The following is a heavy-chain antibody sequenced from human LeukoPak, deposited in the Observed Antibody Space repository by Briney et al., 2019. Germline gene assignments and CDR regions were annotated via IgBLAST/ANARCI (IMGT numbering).Heavy chain of an antibody. CDR1: GFTFSSFG. Sequence: GRSLRLSCAASGFTFSSFGMHWVRQAPGKGLEWVAFISYDGSDKYNGDSVEGRFTISRDNSKNTLYLQMNSLRAEDTAVCYCAKSKEGRYCSSSSCHEFDYWGQGTVVTVSS. CDR3: AKSKEGRYCSSSSCHEFDY. D-gene: IGHD2-2*01. CDR2: ISYDGSDK. J-gene: IGHJ4*02. V-gene: IGHV3-30*18.